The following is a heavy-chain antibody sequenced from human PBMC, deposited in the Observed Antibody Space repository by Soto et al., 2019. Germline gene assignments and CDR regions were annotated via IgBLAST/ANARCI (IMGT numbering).Heavy chain of an antibody. Sequence: SDTLSLTCTIPGTSIRSGGYYWNSISQHPGKGLEWIGYIYYSGSTYYNPSLKSRVTISVDTSKNQFSLKLSSVTAADTAVYYCASINRYYYGSGSYYNYAFDIWGQGTMVT. CDR1: GTSIRSGGYY. V-gene: IGHV4-31*03. CDR3: ASINRYYYGSGSYYNYAFDI. J-gene: IGHJ3*02. CDR2: IYYSGST. D-gene: IGHD3-10*01.